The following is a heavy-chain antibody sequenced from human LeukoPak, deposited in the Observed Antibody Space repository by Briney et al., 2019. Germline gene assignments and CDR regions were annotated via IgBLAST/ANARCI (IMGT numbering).Heavy chain of an antibody. CDR1: GYTFTGYY. CDR2: INPNSGGT. V-gene: IGHV1-2*02. J-gene: IGHJ4*02. CDR3: ARDVPPSYYDDSSGYSDY. Sequence: GASVKVSCKASGYTFTGYYMHWVRQAPGQGLEWMGWINPNSGGTNYAQKLQGRVTMTRDTSISTAYMELSRLRADDTAVYYCARDVPPSYYDDSSGYSDYWGQGPLVTVSS. D-gene: IGHD3-22*01.